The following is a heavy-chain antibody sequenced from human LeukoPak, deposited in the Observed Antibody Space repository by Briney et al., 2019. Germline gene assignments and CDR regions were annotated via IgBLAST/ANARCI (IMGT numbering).Heavy chain of an antibody. CDR3: ASLDYSNYNTEFDY. V-gene: IGHV5-51*01. Sequence: GESLQISCKGSGYSFTSYWIGWVRQMPGKGLEWMGISYPGDSDTRYSPSFQGQVTISADKSISTAYLQWSSLKASDTAMYYCASLDYSNYNTEFDYWGQGTLVTVSS. CDR1: GYSFTSYW. D-gene: IGHD4-11*01. CDR2: SYPGDSDT. J-gene: IGHJ4*02.